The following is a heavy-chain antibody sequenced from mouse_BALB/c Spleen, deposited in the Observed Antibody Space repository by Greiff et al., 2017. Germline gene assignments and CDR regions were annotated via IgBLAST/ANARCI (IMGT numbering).Heavy chain of an antibody. D-gene: IGHD2-14*01. CDR2: IRSKSNNYAT. J-gene: IGHJ4*01. V-gene: IGHV10-1*02. Sequence: EVQGVESGGGLVQPKGSLKLSCAASGFTFNTYAMNWVRQAPGKGLEWVARIRSKSNNYATYYADSVKDRFTISRDDSQSMLYLQMNNLKTEDTAMYYCVRHEDYYRYDVDAMDYWGQGTSVTVSS. CDR3: VRHEDYYRYDVDAMDY. CDR1: GFTFNTYA.